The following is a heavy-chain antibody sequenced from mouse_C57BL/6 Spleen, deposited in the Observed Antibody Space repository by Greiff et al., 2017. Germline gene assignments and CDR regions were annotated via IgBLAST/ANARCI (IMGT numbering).Heavy chain of an antibody. D-gene: IGHD2-2*01. Sequence: EVKVVESGGGLVKPGGSLKLSCAASGFTFSDYGMHWVRQAPEKGLEWVAYISSGSSTIYYADTVKGRFTISRDNAKNTLFLQMTSLRSEDTAMYYCAGRGYDSWFAYWAKGLWSLSLQ. J-gene: IGHJ3*01. CDR2: ISSGSSTI. V-gene: IGHV5-17*01. CDR3: AGRGYDSWFAY. CDR1: GFTFSDYG.